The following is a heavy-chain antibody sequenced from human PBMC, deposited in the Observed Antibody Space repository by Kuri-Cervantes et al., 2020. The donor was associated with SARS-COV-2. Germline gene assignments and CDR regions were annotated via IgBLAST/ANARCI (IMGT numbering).Heavy chain of an antibody. Sequence: GGSLRLSCAASGFPFNTYTMNWVRQAPGKGLEWVSSISSSGNYVYYADSVTGRFTISRDNARNSLSLQMNSLRAEDTAMYYCATDTAMVDYWGQGTLVTDSS. CDR2: ISSSGNYV. D-gene: IGHD5-18*01. CDR1: GFPFNTYT. CDR3: ATDTAMVDY. V-gene: IGHV3-21*01. J-gene: IGHJ4*02.